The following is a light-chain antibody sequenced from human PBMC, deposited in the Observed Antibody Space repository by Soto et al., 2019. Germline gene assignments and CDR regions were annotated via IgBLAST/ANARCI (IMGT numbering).Light chain of an antibody. Sequence: SYELTQPPSVSVAPGQTARITCGGDNIGRKNVHWYQQKPGQAPVLVVCDDSDRPSGIPERFSGSNSGNTATLTISRVEAGDEADYYCQVWDSSSDHGVFGGGTKVTVL. V-gene: IGLV3-21*02. CDR1: NIGRKN. CDR3: QVWDSSSDHGV. J-gene: IGLJ3*02. CDR2: DDS.